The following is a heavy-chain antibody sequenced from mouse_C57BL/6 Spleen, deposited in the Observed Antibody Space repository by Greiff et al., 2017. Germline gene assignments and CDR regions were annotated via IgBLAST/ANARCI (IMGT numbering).Heavy chain of an antibody. J-gene: IGHJ3*01. Sequence: VQLQQPGAELVKPGASVKLSCKASGYTFTSYWMQWVKQRPGQGLEWIGEIDPSDSYTNYNQKFKGKATLTVDTSSSTAYLQLSSLTSEDSAVYYCASYDYSPYWGQGTLVTVSA. CDR3: ASYDYSPY. V-gene: IGHV1-50*01. D-gene: IGHD2-4*01. CDR2: IDPSDSYT. CDR1: GYTFTSYW.